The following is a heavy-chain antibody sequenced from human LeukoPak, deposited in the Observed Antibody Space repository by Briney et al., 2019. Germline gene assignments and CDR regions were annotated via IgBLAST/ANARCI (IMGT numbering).Heavy chain of an antibody. Sequence: GGSLRLSCAASGFIFDNYNINWVRQAPGKGLEWLSHISSSSSVVFYADSVKGRFTISRHNAKNSVYLQLNGLRDEDTAVYYCARDQYSRSLGAFDIWGQGTLVIVSS. J-gene: IGHJ3*02. V-gene: IGHV3-48*02. CDR3: ARDQYSRSLGAFDI. CDR1: GFIFDNYN. D-gene: IGHD1-26*01. CDR2: ISSSSSVV.